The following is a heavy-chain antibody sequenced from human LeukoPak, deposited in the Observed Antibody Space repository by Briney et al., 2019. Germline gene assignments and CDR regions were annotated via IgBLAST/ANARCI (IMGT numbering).Heavy chain of an antibody. J-gene: IGHJ5*02. CDR2: IYYSGST. Sequence: PSETLSLTCTVSGVSISSSSYYWGWIRQPPGKGLEWIGSIYYSGSTYYNPSLKSRVTISVDTSKNQFSLKLSSVTAADTAVYYCARGPWLDPWGQGTLVTVSS. CDR1: GVSISSSSYY. V-gene: IGHV4-39*01. CDR3: ARGPWLDP.